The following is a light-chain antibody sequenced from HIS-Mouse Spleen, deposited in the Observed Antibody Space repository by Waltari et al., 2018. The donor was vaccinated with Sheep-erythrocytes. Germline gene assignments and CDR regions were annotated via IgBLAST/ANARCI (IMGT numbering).Light chain of an antibody. J-gene: IGLJ1*01. CDR2: DVS. CDR3: CSYAGSYNHV. CDR1: SSDVGCYNY. Sequence: QSALTQPRSVSGSPGQSVTISCTAPSSDVGCYNYVSWYQQHPGNAPKLMIYDVSKRPSGVPDRFSGSKSGNTASLTISGLQAEDEADYYCCSYAGSYNHVFATGTKVTVL. V-gene: IGLV2-11*01.